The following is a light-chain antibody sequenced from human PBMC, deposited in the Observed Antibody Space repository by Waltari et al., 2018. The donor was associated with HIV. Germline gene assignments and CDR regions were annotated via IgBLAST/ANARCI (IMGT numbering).Light chain of an antibody. CDR2: DVN. CDR1: SRDVGGSKY. J-gene: IGLJ3*02. Sequence: QSALTQSRSVSGSPGQSVTISCTGTSRDVGGSKYVSWYQQHPGKVPKLMIYDVNKRPSGVPDRFSGSKSANTASLTISGLQAEDEADYYCCSYAGSYTWVFGGGTKLTVL. CDR3: CSYAGSYTWV. V-gene: IGLV2-11*01.